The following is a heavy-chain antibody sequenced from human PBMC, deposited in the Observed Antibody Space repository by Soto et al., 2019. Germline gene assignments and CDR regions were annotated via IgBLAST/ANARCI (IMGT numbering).Heavy chain of an antibody. D-gene: IGHD3-16*01. V-gene: IGHV1-8*01. CDR2: MNAKSGDT. J-gene: IGHJ6*01. Sequence: ASVKVCSKASGYPFSDFDINLQRQASGQGPEWMGWMNAKSGDTFFPQRFQGKFNMTWDTSLSTAYMEVGSLTSDDTAIYYCARGNPFNYAGFDVWGQGTTFTVSS. CDR1: GYPFSDFD. CDR3: ARGNPFNYAGFDV.